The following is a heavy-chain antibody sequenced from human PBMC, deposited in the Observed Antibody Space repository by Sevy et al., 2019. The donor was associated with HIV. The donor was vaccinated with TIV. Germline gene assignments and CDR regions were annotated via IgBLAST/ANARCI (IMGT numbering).Heavy chain of an antibody. J-gene: IGHJ5*01. CDR2: IYYSGNT. Sequence: SETLSLTCIVSSGSVSSGNNYWSWIRQPPGKGLEWIGYIYYSGNTKYNPSLKSRVTISIDTSKNQFTLNLTSVTAADTAVYYWARDASEEGFSYGPFDSWGQGILVTVSS. CDR1: SGSVSSGNNY. V-gene: IGHV4-61*01. CDR3: ARDASEEGFSYGPFDS. D-gene: IGHD5-18*01.